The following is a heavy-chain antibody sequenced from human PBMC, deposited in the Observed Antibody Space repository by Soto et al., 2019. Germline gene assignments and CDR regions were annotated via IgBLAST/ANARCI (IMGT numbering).Heavy chain of an antibody. CDR2: ISSSGSTI. J-gene: IGHJ5*02. D-gene: IGHD3-10*01. CDR1: GFTFSSYE. Sequence: EVQLVESGGGLVQPGGSLRLSCAASGFTFSSYEMNWVRQAPGKGLEWVSYISSSGSTIYYADSVKGRFTISRDNAKNSLYLQMNSLRAEDTAVYYCARDQNTMVRGLIWQNWFDPWGQGTLVTVSS. V-gene: IGHV3-48*03. CDR3: ARDQNTMVRGLIWQNWFDP.